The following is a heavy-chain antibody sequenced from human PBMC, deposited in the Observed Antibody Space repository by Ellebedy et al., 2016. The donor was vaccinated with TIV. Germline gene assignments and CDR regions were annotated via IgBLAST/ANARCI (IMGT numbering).Heavy chain of an antibody. CDR1: GYSMRSGYY. CDR2: VYHSGSS. V-gene: IGHV4-38-2*02. Sequence: GSLRLSXSVSGYSMRSGYYWGWIRQPPGKGLEWIGNVYHSGSSYYNPSLRSRVTLSLDTSKNHLSLRLTSVTAADTAVYYCARTDLRYGMDVWGQGTTVTVS. D-gene: IGHD3/OR15-3a*01. J-gene: IGHJ6*02. CDR3: ARTDLRYGMDV.